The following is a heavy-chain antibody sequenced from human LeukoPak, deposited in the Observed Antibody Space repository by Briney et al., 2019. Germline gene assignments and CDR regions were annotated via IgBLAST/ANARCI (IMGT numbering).Heavy chain of an antibody. CDR1: GFTFSSYE. Sequence: GGSLRLSCAASGFTFSSYEMNWARQAPGKGLEWVSYISSSGSTIYYGDSVKGRFTFSRDNSKNTLYLQMNSLRAEDTAVYYCARVLSGRGSLYSYYYYMDVWGKGTTVTISS. CDR2: ISSSGSTI. V-gene: IGHV3-48*03. J-gene: IGHJ6*03. D-gene: IGHD3-10*01. CDR3: ARVLSGRGSLYSYYYYMDV.